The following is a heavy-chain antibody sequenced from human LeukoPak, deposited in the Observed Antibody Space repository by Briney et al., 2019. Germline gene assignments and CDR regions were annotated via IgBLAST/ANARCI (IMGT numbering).Heavy chain of an antibody. CDR3: ATLALIVGATNFDY. CDR2: ISYDGSNK. V-gene: IGHV3-30-3*01. Sequence: GGSLRLSCAASGFTFSSYAMHWVRQAPGKGLEWVAVISYDGSNKYYADSVKGRFTISRDNSKNTLYLQMSSLRAEDTAVYYCATLALIVGATNFDYWGQGTLVTVSS. CDR1: GFTFSSYA. J-gene: IGHJ4*02. D-gene: IGHD1-26*01.